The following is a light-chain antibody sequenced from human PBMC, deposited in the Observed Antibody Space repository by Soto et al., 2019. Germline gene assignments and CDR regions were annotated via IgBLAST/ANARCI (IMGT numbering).Light chain of an antibody. CDR2: AAS. CDR3: QQSYITPWT. CDR1: QSISNY. J-gene: IGKJ1*01. Sequence: DIQMTQSPSSLSASVGDRVTMTCRASQSISNYLNWYQQKPGKAPKLLIYAASSLQSGVPSRFSGSGSGTDFTLTINSLQPEDFATYYCQQSYITPWTFGQGTKVEIK. V-gene: IGKV1-39*01.